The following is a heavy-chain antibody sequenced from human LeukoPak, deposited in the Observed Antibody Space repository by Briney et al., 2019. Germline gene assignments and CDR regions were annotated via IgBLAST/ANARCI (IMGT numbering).Heavy chain of an antibody. Sequence: ASVKVSCKASGYTFTGYYMHWVRQAPGQGLEWMGWMNPNSGGTKYAQKFQGRVTMTRDTSSSTAYMELSRLRSDDTAVYYCASSITMIVVVTPAPNFDYWGQGTLVTVSS. CDR1: GYTFTGYY. CDR3: ASSITMIVVVTPAPNFDY. D-gene: IGHD3-22*01. V-gene: IGHV1-2*02. J-gene: IGHJ4*02. CDR2: MNPNSGGT.